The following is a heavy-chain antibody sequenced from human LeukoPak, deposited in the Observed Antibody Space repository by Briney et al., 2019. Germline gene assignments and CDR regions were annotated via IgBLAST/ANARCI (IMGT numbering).Heavy chain of an antibody. CDR1: GGPISSYY. CDR2: IYYTGTT. CDR3: ASILDGMDV. Sequence: SETLSLTCTVSGGPISSYYWSWFRHPPGKGLEWIGYIYYTGTTNYNPSLKNRVTISADTSKNQFSLKLNSVTAADTAVYYCASILDGMDVWGQGTTVSVSS. V-gene: IGHV4-59*08. J-gene: IGHJ6*02.